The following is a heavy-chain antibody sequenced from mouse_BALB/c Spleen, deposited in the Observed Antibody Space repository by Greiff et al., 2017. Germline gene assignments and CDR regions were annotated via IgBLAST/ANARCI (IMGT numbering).Heavy chain of an antibody. Sequence: EVHLVESGGGLVQPGGSLKLSCAASGFTFSSYTMSWVRQTPEKRLEWVAYISNGGGSTYYPDTVKGRFTISRDNAKNTLYLQMSSLKSEDTAMYYCARHFDYDTFAYWGQGTLVTVSA. CDR2: ISNGGGST. V-gene: IGHV5-12-2*01. CDR3: ARHFDYDTFAY. CDR1: GFTFSSYT. D-gene: IGHD2-4*01. J-gene: IGHJ3*01.